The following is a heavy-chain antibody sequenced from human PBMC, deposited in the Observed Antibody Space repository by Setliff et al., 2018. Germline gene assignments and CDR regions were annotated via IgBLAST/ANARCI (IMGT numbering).Heavy chain of an antibody. Sequence: SETLSLTCTVSGDSITSGSVYWSWIRQPAGKGLEWIGRIFPTGTTNYNPDLKSRVTMSVDTSKKRFSLMLRSVTAADTAIYYCARHNSSAACFDLWGPGTLVTVSS. V-gene: IGHV4-61*02. J-gene: IGHJ5*02. CDR1: GDSITSGSVY. CDR2: IFPTGTT. D-gene: IGHD2-21*01. CDR3: ARHNSSAACFDL.